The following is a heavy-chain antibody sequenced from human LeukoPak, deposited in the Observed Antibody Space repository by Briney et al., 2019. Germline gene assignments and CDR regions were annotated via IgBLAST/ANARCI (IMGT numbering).Heavy chain of an antibody. CDR2: IYSGGRT. Sequence: PGGSLRLSCTASGFTVSSNYMSWVRQAPGKGLERVSLIYSGGRTYHADSVKGRFTISRDNSKNTLYLQMNSLRAEDSAVYYCASKLGSYCSGSNCHNYYYYMDVWGKGTTVTVSS. J-gene: IGHJ6*03. V-gene: IGHV3-53*01. CDR1: GFTVSSNY. CDR3: ASKLGSYCSGSNCHNYYYYMDV. D-gene: IGHD2-15*01.